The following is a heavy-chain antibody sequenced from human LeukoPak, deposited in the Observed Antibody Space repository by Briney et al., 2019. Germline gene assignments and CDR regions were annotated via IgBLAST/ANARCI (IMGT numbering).Heavy chain of an antibody. J-gene: IGHJ4*02. Sequence: SETLSLTCTVSGGSISSYYWSWIRQPPGKGLEWIGYISYRGVTNYNPSLKSRITISVDTSKNQFSLRMNSVTAADTAVYYCARDLLRSSYYYFDYWGQGTLVTVSS. CDR1: GGSISSYY. V-gene: IGHV4-59*01. CDR3: ARDLLRSSYYYFDY. D-gene: IGHD3-22*01. CDR2: ISYRGVT.